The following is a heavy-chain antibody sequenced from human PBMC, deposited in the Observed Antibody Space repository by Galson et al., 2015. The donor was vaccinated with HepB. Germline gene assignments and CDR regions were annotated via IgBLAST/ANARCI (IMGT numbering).Heavy chain of an antibody. CDR3: AKTSYCDGGPCFSGYFDS. V-gene: IGHV3-23*01. J-gene: IGHJ4*02. Sequence: SLRLSCAAPGITFSTYVMSWVRQAPGKGLEWVPSIVGSGESTFYADSVKGRFTISRDNSRNTLYLQMSRLRADDTAIYYCAKTSYCDGGPCFSGYFDSWGQGTLVAVSS. CDR2: IVGSGEST. D-gene: IGHD2-21*01. CDR1: GITFSTYV.